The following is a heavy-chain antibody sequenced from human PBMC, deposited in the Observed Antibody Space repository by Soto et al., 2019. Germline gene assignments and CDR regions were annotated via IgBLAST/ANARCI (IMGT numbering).Heavy chain of an antibody. CDR2: IIPIFGTA. D-gene: IGHD6-19*01. CDR1: GGTFSSYA. V-gene: IGHV1-69*13. CDR3: ARMAVRGAVAGPGYYYYGMDV. Sequence: ASVKVSCKASGGTFSSYAISWVRQAPGQGLEWMGGIIPIFGTANYAQKFQGRVTITADESTSTAYMELSSLRSEDTAVYYCARMAVRGAVAGPGYYYYGMDVWGQGTTVTVSS. J-gene: IGHJ6*02.